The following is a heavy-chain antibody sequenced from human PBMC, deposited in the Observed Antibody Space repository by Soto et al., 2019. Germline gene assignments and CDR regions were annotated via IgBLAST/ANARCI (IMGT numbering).Heavy chain of an antibody. CDR1: GLPFSSYG. J-gene: IGHJ5*02. Sequence: XESLRLPCAASGLPFSSYGTPWVRQAPGKGLEWVAVISYDGSNKYYADSVKGRFTISRDNSKNTLYLQMNSLRAEDTAVYYCAKDLDARRTFDPWGQGTLVTXAS. V-gene: IGHV3-30*18. CDR2: ISYDGSNK. CDR3: AKDLDARRTFDP.